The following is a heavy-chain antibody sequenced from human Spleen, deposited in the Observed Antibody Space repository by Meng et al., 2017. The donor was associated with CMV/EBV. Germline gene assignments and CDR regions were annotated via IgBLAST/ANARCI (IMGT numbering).Heavy chain of an antibody. CDR3: ARERGSGSPDHYYYGMDV. Sequence: GGSLRLSCAVSGINLSSYWMTWVRQAPGKGLEWVANIKQDESEKYYVDSVKGRFTISKDNAKNSLFLQMNSLRAEDTAVYYCARERGSGSPDHYYYGMDVWGQGTTVTVSS. CDR1: GINLSSYW. CDR2: IKQDESEK. V-gene: IGHV3-7*01. D-gene: IGHD3-10*01. J-gene: IGHJ6*02.